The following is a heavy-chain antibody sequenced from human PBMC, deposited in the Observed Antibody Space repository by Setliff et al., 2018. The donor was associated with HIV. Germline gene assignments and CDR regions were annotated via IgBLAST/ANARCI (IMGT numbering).Heavy chain of an antibody. CDR2: IDYSGSA. Sequence: PSETLSLTCTVSSGSISSGTYYWSWIRQYPGKGLEWIGYIDYSGSAFYNPSLKSRITISRDTSKNQFSLKMNSVTAADTAVYYCAKTGGSSWYFYFDYWGQGTLVTVS. J-gene: IGHJ4*02. CDR1: SGSISSGTYY. CDR3: AKTGGSSWYFYFDY. V-gene: IGHV4-31*03. D-gene: IGHD6-13*01.